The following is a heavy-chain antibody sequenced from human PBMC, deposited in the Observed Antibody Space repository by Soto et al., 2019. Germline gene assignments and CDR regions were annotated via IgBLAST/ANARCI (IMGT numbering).Heavy chain of an antibody. Sequence: ASVKVSCKAPGYIFTSYYIHWVRQAPGQGLEWMGWINPFDGSRMFAQSFQGRVTMTRDTSTSTVCMEVSSLRSEDTAVYYCSRVDPGETSPFDHWGQGTLVTVSS. CDR2: INPFDGSR. CDR3: SRVDPGETSPFDH. J-gene: IGHJ4*02. V-gene: IGHV1-46*03. D-gene: IGHD3-10*01. CDR1: GYIFTSYY.